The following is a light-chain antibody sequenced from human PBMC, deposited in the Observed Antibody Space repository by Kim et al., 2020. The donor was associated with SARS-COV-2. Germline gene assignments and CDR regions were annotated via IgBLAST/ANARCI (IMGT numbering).Light chain of an antibody. CDR3: CSYARSSNFV. Sequence: QSALTQPASVSESPGQSITISCTGTNNDVGNSNLVSWFRQHPGEVPKLIIYHVNKRPSGISDRFSGSQSGNTASLTISGLQAEDEADYYCCSYARSSNFVFGTGTKVTVL. J-gene: IGLJ1*01. V-gene: IGLV2-23*02. CDR1: NNDVGNSNL. CDR2: HVN.